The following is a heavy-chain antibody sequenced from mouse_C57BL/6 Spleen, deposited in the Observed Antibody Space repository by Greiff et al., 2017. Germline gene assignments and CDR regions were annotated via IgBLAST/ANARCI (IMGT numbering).Heavy chain of an antibody. V-gene: IGHV1-82*01. J-gene: IGHJ2*01. CDR2: IYPGDGDT. D-gene: IGHD1-1*01. Sequence: LVESGPELVKPGASVKISCKASGYAFSSSWMNWVKQRPGKGLEWIGRIYPGDGDTNYNGKFKGKATLTADKSSSTAYMQLSSLTSEDSAVYFCAREGDYYGSFDYWGQGTTLTVSS. CDR1: GYAFSSSW. CDR3: AREGDYYGSFDY.